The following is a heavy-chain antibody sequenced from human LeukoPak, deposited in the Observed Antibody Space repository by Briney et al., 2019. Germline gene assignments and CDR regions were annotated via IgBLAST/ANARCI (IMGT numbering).Heavy chain of an antibody. J-gene: IGHJ4*02. Sequence: GRSLRLSCAASGFTFSSYGMHWVRQTPGKGLEWVAVIWYDGNNKYYADFVRGRFTISRDNSKNTLYLQMNSLRAEDTAVYYCARDGNSGYDYPIFDYWGQGTLVTVSS. CDR1: GFTFSSYG. CDR2: IWYDGNNK. D-gene: IGHD5-12*01. V-gene: IGHV3-33*08. CDR3: ARDGNSGYDYPIFDY.